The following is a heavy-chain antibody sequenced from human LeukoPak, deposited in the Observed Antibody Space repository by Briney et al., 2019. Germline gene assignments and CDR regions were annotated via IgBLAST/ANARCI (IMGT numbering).Heavy chain of an antibody. CDR2: INSDGRST. J-gene: IGHJ4*02. V-gene: IGHV3-74*01. Sequence: GRSLRLSCVASGFTFSSYWMHWVRQVPGKGLVWVSRINSDGRSTSYADSVKGRFTISRDNAKNTLYLQMNSLRAEDTAVYYCARWGGGFDYWGQGTLVTVSS. D-gene: IGHD3-16*01. CDR1: GFTFSSYW. CDR3: ARWGGGFDY.